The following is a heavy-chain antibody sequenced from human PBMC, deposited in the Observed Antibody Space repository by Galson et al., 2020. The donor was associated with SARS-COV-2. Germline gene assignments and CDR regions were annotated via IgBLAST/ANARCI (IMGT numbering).Heavy chain of an antibody. Sequence: SVKVSCKASGGTFSSYAISWVRQAPGQGLEWLGGIIPIFGTANYAQKFQGRVTITADESTSTAYMELSSLRSEDTAVYYCAKSRSGSYLSAFDIWGQGTMVTVSS. CDR1: GGTFSSYA. CDR2: IIPIFGTA. CDR3: AKSRSGSYLSAFDI. J-gene: IGHJ3*02. V-gene: IGHV1-69*13. D-gene: IGHD1-26*01.